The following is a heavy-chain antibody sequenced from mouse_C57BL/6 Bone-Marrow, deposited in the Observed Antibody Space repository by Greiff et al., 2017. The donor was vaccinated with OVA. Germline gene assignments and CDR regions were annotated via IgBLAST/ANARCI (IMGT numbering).Heavy chain of an antibody. D-gene: IGHD5-1*01. J-gene: IGHJ3*01. CDR3: TYLVPRAWCAY. CDR2: IDPENGDT. CDR1: GFNIKDDY. V-gene: IGHV14-4*01. Sequence: VQLQQSGAELVRPGASVKLSCTASGFNIKDDYMHWVKQRPEQGLAWIGWIDPENGDTAYASKFQGKATITADPSSPTAYLQLSSLTSEDTAVYYCTYLVPRAWCAYWGQGTRVTVSA.